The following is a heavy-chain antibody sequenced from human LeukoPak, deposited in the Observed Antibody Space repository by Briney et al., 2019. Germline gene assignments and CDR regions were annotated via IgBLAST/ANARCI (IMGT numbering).Heavy chain of an antibody. D-gene: IGHD3-22*01. J-gene: IGHJ4*02. CDR1: GGTFSSYA. Sequence: LVKVSCKASGGTFSSYAISWVRQAPGQGLEWMGRIIPIFGTANYAQKFQGRVTITTDESTSTAYMELSSLRSEDTAVYYCATVPDSSGRFDYLGQGTLVTVSS. CDR2: IIPIFGTA. V-gene: IGHV1-69*05. CDR3: ATVPDSSGRFDY.